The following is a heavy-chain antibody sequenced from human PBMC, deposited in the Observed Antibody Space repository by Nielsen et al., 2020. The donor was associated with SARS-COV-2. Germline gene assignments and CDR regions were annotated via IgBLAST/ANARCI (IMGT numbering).Heavy chain of an antibody. V-gene: IGHV4-61*01. J-gene: IGHJ5*02. CDR2: IYHSGST. D-gene: IGHD3-16*02. CDR3: ARVWGDYDYVWGSYRLLNWFDP. Sequence: SETLSLTCTVSGDSVSSGSHYWSWIRQPPGKGLEWIGNIYHSGSTNYNPSLKSRVTISVDTSKNQFSLKLSSVTAADTAVYYCARVWGDYDYVWGSYRLLNWFDPWGQGTLVTVSS. CDR1: GDSVSSGSHY.